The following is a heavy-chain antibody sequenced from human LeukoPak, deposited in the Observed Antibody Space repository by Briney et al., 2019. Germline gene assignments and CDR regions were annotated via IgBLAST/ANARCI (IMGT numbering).Heavy chain of an antibody. CDR1: GYTFTSYY. CDR3: ARPRGSYRNYFDY. D-gene: IGHD1-26*01. Sequence: ASVKVSCKASGYTFTSYYMHWVRQAPGQGLEWMGIINPSGGSTSYAQKFQGRVTMTRDTSTSTVYMELRSPRSDDTAVYYCARPRGSYRNYFDYWGQGTLVTVSS. J-gene: IGHJ4*02. V-gene: IGHV1-46*01. CDR2: INPSGGST.